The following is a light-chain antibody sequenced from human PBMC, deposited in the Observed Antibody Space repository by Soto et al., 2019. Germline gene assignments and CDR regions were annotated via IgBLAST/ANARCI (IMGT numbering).Light chain of an antibody. CDR3: QQYNTYPWT. V-gene: IGKV1-5*01. CDR1: QTVSQW. CDR2: DAS. J-gene: IGKJ1*01. Sequence: DIQMTQSPSTLSASVGDRVTISCRASQTVSQWLAWYQQKGGKAPKLVIYDASRLQSGVPSRFSCGGSATEFTLTISSLQTDDFATYYCQQYNTYPWTFGQGTKVEI.